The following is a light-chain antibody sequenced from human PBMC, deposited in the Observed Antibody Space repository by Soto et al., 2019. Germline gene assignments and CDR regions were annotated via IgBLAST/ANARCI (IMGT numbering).Light chain of an antibody. Sequence: QSALTQPPSASGSPGQSVTISCTGTSSDIGDYNYVSWYQQHPGEAPKLMIYEVSKRPSGVPDRFSGSKSGNTASLTVSGIQPEDEADYYCSSYAGSNNVVFGGGTKLTVL. J-gene: IGLJ2*01. CDR2: EVS. CDR3: SSYAGSNNVV. CDR1: SSDIGDYNY. V-gene: IGLV2-8*01.